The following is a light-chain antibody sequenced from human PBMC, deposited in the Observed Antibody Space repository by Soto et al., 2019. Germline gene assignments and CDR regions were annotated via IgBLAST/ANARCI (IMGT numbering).Light chain of an antibody. CDR3: QQYNSYSFWT. CDR2: KAS. V-gene: IGKV1-5*03. CDR1: QSISSC. Sequence: DIQMTQSPSTLSASVGDRDTITCRASQSISSCLAWYQQKPGKAPKLLIYKASSLESGVPSRFSGSGSGTGFTLALSSLQPDDFATYCCQQYNSYSFWTFGQGTKVEIK. J-gene: IGKJ1*01.